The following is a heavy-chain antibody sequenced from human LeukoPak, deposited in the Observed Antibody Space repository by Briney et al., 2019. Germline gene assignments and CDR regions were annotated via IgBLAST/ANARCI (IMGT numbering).Heavy chain of an antibody. CDR2: IASDGSHT. D-gene: IGHD2-21*02. CDR1: GFTFSNYF. V-gene: IGHV3-30-3*01. J-gene: IGHJ3*02. CDR3: ARERQDTVIHSGAFDI. Sequence: GGSLRLSCAASGFTFSNYFMHWVRQAPGKGLEWVADIASDGSHTFHVESVKGRFTISRDNSKNTLYLQMNSLGPEDTAVYFCARERQDTVIHSGAFDIWGQGTMVTVSS.